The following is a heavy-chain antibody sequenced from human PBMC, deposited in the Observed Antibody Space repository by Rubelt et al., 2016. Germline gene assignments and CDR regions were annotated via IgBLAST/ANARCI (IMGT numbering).Heavy chain of an antibody. CDR1: GGSVSSIDNY. J-gene: IGHJ4*02. Sequence: QLQLQESGPRLVKPSETLSLTCTVSGGSVSSIDNYWGWIRQPPGKGLEWIGTIYYSGSTYYNPSLKSRVTISVDTSKNQFSLKLSAVTAADTSMYCCARHLGRYSSTWGLDYWGQGALGTFSS. CDR2: IYYSGST. CDR3: ARHLGRYSSTWGLDY. D-gene: IGHD6-13*01. V-gene: IGHV4-39*01.